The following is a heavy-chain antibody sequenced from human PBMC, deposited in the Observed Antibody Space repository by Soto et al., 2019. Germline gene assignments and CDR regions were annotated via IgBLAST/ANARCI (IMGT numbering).Heavy chain of an antibody. CDR2: IYYSGST. D-gene: IGHD4-4*01. V-gene: IGHV4-30-4*08. CDR3: TRRPSTTIIRPNYYFDY. CDR1: GGSISSGGYY. Sequence: PSETLSLTCTVSGGSISSGGYYWSWIRQHPGKGLEWIGYIYYSGSTYYNPSLKSRVTISVDTSKNQFALKLTSVTAADTAVYYCTRRPSTTIIRPNYYFDYWGQGTLVTVSS. J-gene: IGHJ4*02.